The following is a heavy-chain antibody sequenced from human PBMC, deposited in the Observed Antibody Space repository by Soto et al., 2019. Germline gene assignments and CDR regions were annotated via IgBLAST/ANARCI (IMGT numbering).Heavy chain of an antibody. J-gene: IGHJ6*02. CDR1: GFSLSTSGMC. D-gene: IGHD6-6*01. CDR3: APMKREQLPLYYYYAMDV. CDR2: IDWDDDK. Sequence: SGPTLVNPTQTLTLTCTFSGFSLSTSGMCVSWIRQPPGKALEWLALIDWDDDKYYSTSLKTRRTISKDTSKNQVVLTMTNMDPVDTATYYCAPMKREQLPLYYYYAMDVWGQGTTVTASS. V-gene: IGHV2-70*01.